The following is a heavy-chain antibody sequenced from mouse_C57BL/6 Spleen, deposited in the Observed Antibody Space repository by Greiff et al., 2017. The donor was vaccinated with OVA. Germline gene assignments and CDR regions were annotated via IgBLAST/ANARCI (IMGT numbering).Heavy chain of an antibody. CDR1: GYTFTSYG. CDR2: IYPRSGNT. V-gene: IGHV1-81*01. J-gene: IGHJ2*01. CDR3: ARRAGYSNYTLDY. D-gene: IGHD2-5*01. Sequence: QVQLKESGAELARPGASVKLSCKASGYTFTSYGISWVKQRTGQGLEWIGEIYPRSGNTYYNEKFKGKATLTADKSSSTAYMELRSLTSEDSAVYFCARRAGYSNYTLDYWGQGTTLTVSS.